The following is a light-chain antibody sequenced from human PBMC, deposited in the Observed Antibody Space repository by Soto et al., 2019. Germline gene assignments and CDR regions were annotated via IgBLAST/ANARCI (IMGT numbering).Light chain of an antibody. CDR2: EGN. J-gene: IGLJ1*01. CDR3: CSYVGARRYV. CDR1: ISDVGSSNL. V-gene: IGLV2-23*01. Sequence: QSALTQPASVSGSPGQSITISCAGSISDVGSSNLVSWYQQHPGKVPKLIIYEGNRRPSGVSSRFSGSNSGKTASLTISGLQAEDEAEYYCCSYVGARRYVFVIATKLTVL.